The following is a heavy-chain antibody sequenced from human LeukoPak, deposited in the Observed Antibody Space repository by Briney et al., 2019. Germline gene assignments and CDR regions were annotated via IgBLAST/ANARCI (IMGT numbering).Heavy chain of an antibody. CDR3: ARQPHSYGPDYYYYYMDL. J-gene: IGHJ6*03. CDR1: SGSVHSYDHY. D-gene: IGHD5-18*01. V-gene: IGHV4-39*01. Sequence: PSDTLSLTCTVSSGSVHSYDHYWAWIRQPPGKGLEWMGTIYSSGTTSYNPSLKSRVTISVDTSSNHFYLNLISVTAADTALYYCARQPHSYGPDYYYYYMDLWGTGTTVTVSS. CDR2: IYSSGTT.